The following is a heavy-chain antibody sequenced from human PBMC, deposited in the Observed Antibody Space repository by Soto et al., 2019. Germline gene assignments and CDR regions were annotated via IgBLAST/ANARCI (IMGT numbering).Heavy chain of an antibody. D-gene: IGHD5-18*01. CDR2: ISYDGSNK. V-gene: IGHV3-30*03. CDR1: GLTFSSYG. CDR3: ARVRKAAMAYNWFDP. J-gene: IGHJ5*02. Sequence: GGSLRLSCAASGLTFSSYGMHWVRRAPGKGLEWVSLISYDGSNKYYADSVKGRFTISRDNSKNTLYLQMNSLRAEDTAVYYCARVRKAAMAYNWFDPWGQGTLVTVSS.